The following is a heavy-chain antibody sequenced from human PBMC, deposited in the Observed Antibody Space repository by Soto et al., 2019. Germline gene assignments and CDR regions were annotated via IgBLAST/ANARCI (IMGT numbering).Heavy chain of an antibody. CDR3: ARIKVVRGVIITDAFDT. J-gene: IGHJ3*02. V-gene: IGHV2-5*02. CDR1: GFSLRTNGVG. CDR2: IYWDDDQ. Sequence: QVTLKESGRPLVKPTQTLTLTCSFSGFSLRTNGVGVGWIRQPPGKALECLARIYWDDDQRYNPSLKSRLTIAKDTSRNQVVLTMTTMDPVDTATYYCARIKVVRGVIITDAFDTWGQGTMVTVSS. D-gene: IGHD3-10*01.